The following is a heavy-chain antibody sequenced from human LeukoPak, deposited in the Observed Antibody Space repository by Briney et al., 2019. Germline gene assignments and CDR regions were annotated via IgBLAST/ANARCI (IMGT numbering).Heavy chain of an antibody. CDR2: IIPIFGTA. Sequence: SVKVSCKASGGTFSSYAISWVRQAPGQGLEWMGGIIPIFGTANYAQKFQGRVTITADESTSTAYLELSSLRSEDTAVYYCARPRSIAVAGPDYYFDYWGQGTLVTVSS. CDR1: GGTFSSYA. V-gene: IGHV1-69*13. CDR3: ARPRSIAVAGPDYYFDY. D-gene: IGHD6-19*01. J-gene: IGHJ4*02.